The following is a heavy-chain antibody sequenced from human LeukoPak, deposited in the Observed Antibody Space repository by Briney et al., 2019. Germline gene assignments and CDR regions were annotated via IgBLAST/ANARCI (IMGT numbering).Heavy chain of an antibody. Sequence: PSETLSLTCIVSGGSVSSGSYYWSWIRQPPGKGLEWIGYIYNSVRTNYNPSLKSRVTISVDKSKNQLSLKLSSVTAADTAVYFCVRDLVATIDHYYYGMDVWGQGTTVTVSS. CDR1: GGSVSSGSYY. D-gene: IGHD5-12*01. CDR3: VRDLVATIDHYYYGMDV. J-gene: IGHJ6*02. V-gene: IGHV4-61*01. CDR2: IYNSVRT.